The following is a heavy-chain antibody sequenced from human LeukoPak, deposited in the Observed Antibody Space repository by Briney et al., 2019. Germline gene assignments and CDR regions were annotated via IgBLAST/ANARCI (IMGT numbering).Heavy chain of an antibody. CDR3: ARGDISGLRG. J-gene: IGHJ4*02. CDR1: GFIFSNFA. CDR2: ISGSGGST. D-gene: IGHD3/OR15-3a*01. V-gene: IGHV3-23*01. Sequence: GGPLRLSCAASGFIFSNFAISWVRQAPGKGLEWVSGISGSGGSTYYADSVKGRFIISRDNAKNTLYLEMNSLGVDDTAVYYCARGDISGLRGWGQGTLVIVSS.